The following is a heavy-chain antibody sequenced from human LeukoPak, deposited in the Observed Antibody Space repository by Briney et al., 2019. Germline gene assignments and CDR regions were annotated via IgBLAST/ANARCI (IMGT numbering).Heavy chain of an antibody. Sequence: SETLSLTCTVSGGSISSSSYYWGWIRQPPGKGLEWIGSIYYSGSTYYNPSLKSRVTISVDTSKNQFSLKLSSVTAAGTAVYYCARCVGATILFWFDPWGQGTLVTVSS. CDR3: ARCVGATILFWFDP. CDR2: IYYSGST. J-gene: IGHJ5*02. D-gene: IGHD5-12*01. V-gene: IGHV4-39*07. CDR1: GGSISSSSYY.